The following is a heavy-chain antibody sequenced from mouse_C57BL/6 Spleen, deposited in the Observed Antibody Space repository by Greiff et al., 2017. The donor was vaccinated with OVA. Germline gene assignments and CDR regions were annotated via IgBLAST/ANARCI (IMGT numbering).Heavy chain of an antibody. CDR2: IWSGGST. CDR3: ARPSYYSNLAWFAY. Sequence: QVQLQQSGPGLVQPSQSLSITCTVSGFSLTSYGVHWVRQSPGKGLEWLGVIWSGGSTDYNAAFISRLSISKDNSKSQVFFKMNSLQADDTAIYYCARPSYYSNLAWFAYWGQGTLVTVSA. CDR1: GFSLTSYG. J-gene: IGHJ3*01. V-gene: IGHV2-2*01. D-gene: IGHD2-5*01.